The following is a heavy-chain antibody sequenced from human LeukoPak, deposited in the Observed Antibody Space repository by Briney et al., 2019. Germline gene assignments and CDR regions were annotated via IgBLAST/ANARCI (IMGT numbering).Heavy chain of an antibody. Sequence: ASVKVSCKASGYTFTSYDINWMRQATGQGLEWMGWMNPNSGNTGYAQKFQGRVTMTRNTSISTAYMELSSLRSEDTAVYYCAILPYCSSTSCYSGSWFDPWGQGTLVTVSS. V-gene: IGHV1-8*01. CDR1: GYTFTSYD. D-gene: IGHD2-2*01. J-gene: IGHJ5*02. CDR2: MNPNSGNT. CDR3: AILPYCSSTSCYSGSWFDP.